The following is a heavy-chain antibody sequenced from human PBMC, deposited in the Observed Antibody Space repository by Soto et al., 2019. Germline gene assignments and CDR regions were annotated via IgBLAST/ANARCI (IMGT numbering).Heavy chain of an antibody. CDR2: IIPIPGTA. J-gene: IGHJ6*02. V-gene: IGHV1-69*01. Sequence: QVQLVQSGAEVKKPGSSVKVSCKASGGTFGSYAISWVRQAPGQGLEWMGGIIPIPGTANYAQKCQGRVTIAADQATSTAYMELSSLISEDTAVYYCARSQGSSTSLEIYYYYYYGMDVWGQGTTVTVSS. CDR1: GGTFGSYA. D-gene: IGHD2-2*01. CDR3: ARSQGSSTSLEIYYYYYYGMDV.